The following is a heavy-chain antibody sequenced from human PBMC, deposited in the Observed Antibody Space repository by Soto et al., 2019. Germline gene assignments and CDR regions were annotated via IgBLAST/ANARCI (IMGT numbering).Heavy chain of an antibody. Sequence: GGSLRLSCAASGFTFSSYSMNWVRQAPGKGLEWVSSISSSSSYIYYADSVKGRFTISRDNAKNSLYLQMNSLRAEDTAVYYCARDQSLQVFFYYYGMDVWGQGTPVTVSS. V-gene: IGHV3-21*01. CDR3: ARDQSLQVFFYYYGMDV. CDR1: GFTFSSYS. CDR2: ISSSSSYI. J-gene: IGHJ6*02.